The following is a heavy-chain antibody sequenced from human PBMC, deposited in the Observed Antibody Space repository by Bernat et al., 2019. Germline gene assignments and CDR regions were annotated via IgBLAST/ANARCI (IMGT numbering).Heavy chain of an antibody. J-gene: IGHJ5*02. V-gene: IGHV4-34*01. CDR2: INHSGST. D-gene: IGHD6-19*01. CDR3: ARTGGWYVAYYP. Sequence: QVQLQQWGAGLLKPSETLSLTCAVYGGSFSGYYWSWIRQPPGKGLEWIGEINHSGSTNYNPSLKSRVTISVDTSKNQFSLKLSSVTAADTAVYYCARTGGWYVAYYPWGQGTLVTVSS. CDR1: GGSFSGYY.